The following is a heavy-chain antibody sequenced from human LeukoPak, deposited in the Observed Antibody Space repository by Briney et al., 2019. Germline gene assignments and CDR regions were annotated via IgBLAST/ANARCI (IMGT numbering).Heavy chain of an antibody. V-gene: IGHV4-61*02. CDR1: GGSISSGSYY. J-gene: IGHJ6*03. CDR2: IYTSGST. Sequence: SETLSVTCTVSGGSISSGSYYWSWIRQPAGKGLEWIGRIYTSGSTNYNPSLKSRVTISVDTSKNQFSLKLSSVTAADTAVYYCARERGRGGSSWLYYYYYYMDVWGKGTTVTISS. CDR3: ARERGRGGSSWLYYYYYYMDV. D-gene: IGHD6-13*01.